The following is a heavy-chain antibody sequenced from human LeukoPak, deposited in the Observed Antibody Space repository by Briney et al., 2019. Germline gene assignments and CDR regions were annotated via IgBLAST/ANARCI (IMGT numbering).Heavy chain of an antibody. CDR3: AKDRTHYDSSGLYYFDY. D-gene: IGHD3-22*01. CDR2: ISGSGGST. CDR1: GFTFSSYA. Sequence: HPGGSLRLSCAASGFTFSSYAMSWVRQAPGKGLVWVSAISGSGGSTYYADSVKGRFTISRDNSKNTLYLQMNSLRAEDTAVYYCAKDRTHYDSSGLYYFDYWGQGTLVTVSS. V-gene: IGHV3-23*01. J-gene: IGHJ4*02.